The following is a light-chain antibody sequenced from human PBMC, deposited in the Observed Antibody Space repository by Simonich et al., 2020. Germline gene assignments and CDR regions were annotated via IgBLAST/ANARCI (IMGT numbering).Light chain of an antibody. Sequence: EIVMTQSPATLSVSPGERATLSCRASQSVSSNLAGYQQKPGQAPRPLIYGASTRATGIPARFSGSGSGTEFTLTISSMQSEDFAVYYCQQYNNWPIFTFGPGTKVDIK. CDR1: QSVSSN. J-gene: IGKJ3*01. CDR2: GAS. CDR3: QQYNNWPIFT. V-gene: IGKV3-15*01.